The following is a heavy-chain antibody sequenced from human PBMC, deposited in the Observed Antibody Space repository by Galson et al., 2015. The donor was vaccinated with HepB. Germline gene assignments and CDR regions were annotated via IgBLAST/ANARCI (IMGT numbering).Heavy chain of an antibody. D-gene: IGHD4-17*01. V-gene: IGHV3-23*01. Sequence: SLRLSCAASGFTFSSYAMSWVRQAPGKGLEWVSASSGSGGSTYYADSVKGRFTISRDNSKNTLYLQMNSLRAEDTAVYYCASRLYGDYLDDYWGQGTLVTVSS. CDR1: GFTFSSYA. J-gene: IGHJ4*02. CDR3: ASRLYGDYLDDY. CDR2: SSGSGGST.